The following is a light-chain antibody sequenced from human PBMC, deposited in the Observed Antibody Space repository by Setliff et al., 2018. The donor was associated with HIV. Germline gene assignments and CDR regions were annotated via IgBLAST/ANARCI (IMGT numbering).Light chain of an antibody. V-gene: IGLV3-21*04. CDR2: YDS. CDR3: QVWDSSSDHPGSV. Sequence: SYELTQPPSVSVAPGKTARITCGGHNIGSKTVHWYQQKPGQAPVLVIYYDSARPSGIPERFSGSNSGNTATLIISRVEAGDGADYYCQVWDSSSDHPGSVFGTGTRSPS. CDR1: NIGSKT. J-gene: IGLJ1*01.